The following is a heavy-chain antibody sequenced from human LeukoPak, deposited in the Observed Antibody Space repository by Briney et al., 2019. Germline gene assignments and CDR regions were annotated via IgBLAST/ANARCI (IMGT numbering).Heavy chain of an antibody. V-gene: IGHV3-43D*03. Sequence: GGSLRLSCAASGFTFDDYAMHWVRQAPGKGLEWVSLISWDGGSFYYADSVKGRFTISRDNSKNSLFLQMNSLRAEDTALYYCAKDMGRGGDCFDHWGQGTLVTVSS. D-gene: IGHD2-21*01. CDR2: ISWDGGSF. CDR1: GFTFDDYA. J-gene: IGHJ4*02. CDR3: AKDMGRGGDCFDH.